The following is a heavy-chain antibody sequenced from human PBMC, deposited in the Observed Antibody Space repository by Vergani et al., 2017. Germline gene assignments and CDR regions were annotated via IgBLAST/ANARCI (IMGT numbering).Heavy chain of an antibody. CDR3: ARVNTETNGHLYYYYYMDV. V-gene: IGHV4-34*01. J-gene: IGHJ6*03. D-gene: IGHD4-11*01. CDR1: GGPFTSYH. Sequence: QVQLQQWGGGLLKPSETLSLTCVVNGGPFTSYHWTWIRQSPGEGLEWVGDIDHTGRPDCNPSLKSRLTMSVDKSRNQFSLTLNSVTATDTAIYFCARVNTETNGHLYYYYYMDVWGQGTAVTVS. CDR2: IDHTGRP.